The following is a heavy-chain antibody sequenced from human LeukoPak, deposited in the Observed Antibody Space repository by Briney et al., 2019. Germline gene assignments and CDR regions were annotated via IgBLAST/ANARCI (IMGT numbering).Heavy chain of an antibody. CDR3: ARDRVVGLGIDNAFDI. D-gene: IGHD2-15*01. J-gene: IGHJ3*02. CDR2: IIPVFGTA. V-gene: IGHV1-69*13. CDR1: GGTFSTYA. Sequence: ASVKVSCKASGGTFSTYAISWVRQAPGQGLEWMGGIIPVFGTANYAQKFQGRVTITADESTSTAYMELSSLRSEDTAVFYCARDRVVGLGIDNAFDIWGHGTMVTVSS.